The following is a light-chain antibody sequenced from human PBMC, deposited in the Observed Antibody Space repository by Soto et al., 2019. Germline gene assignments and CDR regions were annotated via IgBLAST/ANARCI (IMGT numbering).Light chain of an antibody. CDR2: GAS. V-gene: IGKV3-15*01. Sequence: EIVMTQSPATLSVSPGERATLSCRASQSVSSNLAWYQQKPGQAPRLLIYGASTRATVIPARFSGSGSGTEFTHTISSLQSEDFAIYFCQQYNNWPPDRTFGQGTKVEIK. CDR3: QQYNNWPPDRT. CDR1: QSVSSN. J-gene: IGKJ1*01.